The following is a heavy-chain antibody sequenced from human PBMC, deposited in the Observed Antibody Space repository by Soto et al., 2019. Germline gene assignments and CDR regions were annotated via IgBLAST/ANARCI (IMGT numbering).Heavy chain of an antibody. J-gene: IGHJ4*02. CDR1: GGTFSSYT. D-gene: IGHD3-22*01. Sequence: SVKASSKASGGTFSSYTISWVRQAPGQRLEWMGRIIASNGITKYSQKFQGRVTITGDKSASTAYLELNSLISEVTAVYYCATPQDYDDCLDSWGQGTLVTVSS. CDR3: ATPQDYDDCLDS. CDR2: IIASNGIT. V-gene: IGHV1-69*02.